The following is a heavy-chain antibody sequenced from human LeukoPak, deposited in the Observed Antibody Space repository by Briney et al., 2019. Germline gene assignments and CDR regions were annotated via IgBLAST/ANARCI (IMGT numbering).Heavy chain of an antibody. Sequence: GGSLRLSCAASGFTFFNYSMNWVRQAPGKGLEWVSSISCSSDYIYYADSLKGRFTISRDNAKNSLYLQMNSLRAEDTAVYYCARDLGGGTSRLFDYWGQGTLVTVSS. CDR1: GFTFFNYS. D-gene: IGHD2-2*01. CDR2: ISCSSDYI. V-gene: IGHV3-21*01. J-gene: IGHJ4*02. CDR3: ARDLGGGTSRLFDY.